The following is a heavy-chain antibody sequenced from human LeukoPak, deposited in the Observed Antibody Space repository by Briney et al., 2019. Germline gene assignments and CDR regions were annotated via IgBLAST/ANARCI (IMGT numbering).Heavy chain of an antibody. D-gene: IGHD2-8*01. CDR2: ICYSGST. CDR3: ATTLNGVFAY. Sequence: PSETLSLTCTVSGGSISNYYWSWIRQPPGKGLEWIGYICYSGSTSYNPSLKSRVTISVDRSKNQFSLKLSSVTAADTAVYFCATTLNGVFAYWGQGTLVTVSS. CDR1: GGSISNYY. V-gene: IGHV4-59*12. J-gene: IGHJ4*02.